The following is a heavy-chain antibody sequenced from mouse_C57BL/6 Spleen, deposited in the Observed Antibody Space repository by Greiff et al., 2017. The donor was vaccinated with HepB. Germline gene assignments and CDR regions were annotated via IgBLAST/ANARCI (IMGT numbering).Heavy chain of an antibody. Sequence: EVQLQQSGPVLVKPGASVKMSCKASGYTFTDYYMNWVKQSHGKSLEWIGVINPYNGGTSYNQKFKGKATLTVDKSSSTAYMELNSLTSEDSAVYYCARDIYYDYEGYFDVWGTGTTVTVSS. J-gene: IGHJ1*03. CDR3: ARDIYYDYEGYFDV. V-gene: IGHV1-19*01. CDR1: GYTFTDYY. D-gene: IGHD2-4*01. CDR2: INPYNGGT.